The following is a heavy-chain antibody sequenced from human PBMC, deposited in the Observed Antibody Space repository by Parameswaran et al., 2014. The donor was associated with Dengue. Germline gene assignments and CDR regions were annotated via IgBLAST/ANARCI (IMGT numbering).Heavy chain of an antibody. Sequence: ESLKISCAASGFTFSSYGMHWVRQAPGKGLEWVSSITSRSTYKYNADSVKGRFTISRDNAKNSLYLQMNSLRAEDTAVYYCARAHSGSYEVPYYYYYGIDVWGQGTTVTVSS. CDR3: ARAHSGSYEVPYYYYYGIDV. CDR1: GFTFSSYG. D-gene: IGHD1-26*01. J-gene: IGHJ6*02. CDR2: ITSRSTYK. V-gene: IGHV3-21*01.